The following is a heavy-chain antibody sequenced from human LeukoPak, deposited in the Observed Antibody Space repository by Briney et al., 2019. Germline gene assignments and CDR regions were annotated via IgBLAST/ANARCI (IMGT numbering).Heavy chain of an antibody. D-gene: IGHD2-2*01. CDR2: IIPILGIA. V-gene: IGHV1-69*04. CDR1: GGTFSSYA. Sequence: GASVKVSCKASGGTFSSYAISWVRQAPGQGLEWMGRIIPILGIANYAQKFQGRVTITADKSTSTAYMELSSLRSEDTAVYYCARGSAIVVVPAAVRGSGMDVWGQGTLVTVSS. CDR3: ARGSAIVVVPAAVRGSGMDV. J-gene: IGHJ6*02.